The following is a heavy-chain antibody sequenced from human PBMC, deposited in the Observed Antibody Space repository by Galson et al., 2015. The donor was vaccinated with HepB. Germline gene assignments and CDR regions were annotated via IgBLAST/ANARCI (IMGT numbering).Heavy chain of an antibody. CDR2: IGIASDT. CDR1: GFTFNTYD. Sequence: SLRLSCAASGFTFNTYDMHWVRQPTGKGLEWVSGIGIASDTYYAASVRGRFTISRENDKNSLYLQMNNLRAGDTAVYYCARGSLITMIPFAGWGQGTLVTVSS. V-gene: IGHV3-13*04. J-gene: IGHJ4*02. D-gene: IGHD3-22*01. CDR3: ARGSLITMIPFAG.